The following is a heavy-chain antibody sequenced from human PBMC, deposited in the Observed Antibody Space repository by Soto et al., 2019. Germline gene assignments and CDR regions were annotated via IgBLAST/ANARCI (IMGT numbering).Heavy chain of an antibody. V-gene: IGHV1-69*01. D-gene: IGHD2-8*01. CDR2: IIPILNSP. CDR1: GGTFGSYA. CDR3: AREAPYCTLATCPKFYDMDV. Sequence: QVQLVQSGAEVKKPGSSVKVSCKASGGTFGSYAITWVRRAPGQGLEWLGGIIPILNSPAYAQKFKARVVITADEITNTAYMELNSLRFDDTAVYYCAREAPYCTLATCPKFYDMDVWGQGTPVTVAS. J-gene: IGHJ6*02.